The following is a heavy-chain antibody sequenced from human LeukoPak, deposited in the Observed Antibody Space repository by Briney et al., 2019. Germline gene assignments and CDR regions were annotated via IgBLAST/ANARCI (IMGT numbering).Heavy chain of an antibody. CDR2: INAGNGNT. J-gene: IGHJ5*02. CDR3: ARDSSGWYYWFDP. V-gene: IGHV1-3*01. D-gene: IGHD6-19*01. Sequence: GASVKVSCKASGYTFTSYAMHWVRQAPGQRLEWMGWINAGNGNTKYSKKFQGRVTITRDTSASTAYMELSSLRSEDTAVYYCARDSSGWYYWFDPWGQGTLVTVSS. CDR1: GYTFTSYA.